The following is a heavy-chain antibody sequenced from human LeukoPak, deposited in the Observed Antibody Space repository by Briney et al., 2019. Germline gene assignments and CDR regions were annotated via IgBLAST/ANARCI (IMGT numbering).Heavy chain of an antibody. J-gene: IGHJ4*02. CDR3: ARGRLHHNYGSGTSFDY. CDR1: GDSVSSNTAA. Sequence: SQTLSLTCAISGDSVSSNTAAWNWIRQSPSRGLEWLGRTYYRSNWYNDYAVSVKSRITINPGTSKNQFSLQVNSVTPEDTAIYYCARGRLHHNYGSGTSFDYWGQGTLVTVSS. D-gene: IGHD3-10*01. V-gene: IGHV6-1*01. CDR2: TYYRSNWYN.